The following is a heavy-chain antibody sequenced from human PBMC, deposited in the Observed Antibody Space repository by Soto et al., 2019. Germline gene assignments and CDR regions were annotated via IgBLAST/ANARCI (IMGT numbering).Heavy chain of an antibody. CDR1: GGSISSSSYY. V-gene: IGHV4-39*01. CDR2: IYYSGST. Sequence: PSETLSLTCTVSGGSISSSSYYWGWIRQPPGKGLEWIGSIYYSGSTYYNPSLKSRVTISVDTSKNQFSLKLSSVTAADTAVYYCATSNWFDPWGQGTLVTVLL. CDR3: ATSNWFDP. J-gene: IGHJ5*02.